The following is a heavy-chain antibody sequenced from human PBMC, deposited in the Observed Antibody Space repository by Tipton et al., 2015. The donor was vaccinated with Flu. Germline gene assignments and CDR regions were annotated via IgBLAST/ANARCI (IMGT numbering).Heavy chain of an antibody. Sequence: VQLVQSGGGLVQPGGSLRLSCAASGLTFVNYDMNWVRQAPGKGLEWVSKISGNGLTRDYVDSVKGRFTISRDNAKNSMYLQMNSLRAEDTAVYYCARMRARDCTLGACFLWWFDFWGRGTLVTVSP. D-gene: IGHD2-8*01. J-gene: IGHJ2*01. CDR1: GLTFVNYD. CDR2: ISGNGLTR. CDR3: ARMRARDCTLGACFLWWFDF. V-gene: IGHV3-48*03.